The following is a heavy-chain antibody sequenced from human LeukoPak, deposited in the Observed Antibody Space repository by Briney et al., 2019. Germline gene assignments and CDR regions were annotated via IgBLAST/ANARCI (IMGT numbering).Heavy chain of an antibody. V-gene: IGHV3-33*01. J-gene: IGHJ3*02. D-gene: IGHD1-26*01. CDR2: IWNDGSDE. CDR3: AFEIGRSQGAFDI. CDR1: GFMFSKLA. Sequence: GGSLRLSCAASGFMFSKLAMHWVRQTPGKGLDWVAAIWNDGSDENYADSVKGRFTNSSDNSKNTLYLQMNSLRAEDTAVYYCAFEIGRSQGAFDIWGQGTMITVSS.